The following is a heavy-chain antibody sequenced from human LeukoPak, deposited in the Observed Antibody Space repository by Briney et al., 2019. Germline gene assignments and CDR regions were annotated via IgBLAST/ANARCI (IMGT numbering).Heavy chain of an antibody. CDR1: GGSFSGYY. CDR3: ARGRVSSSTWYSTYYYYFYMTS. V-gene: IGHV4-59*01. CDR2: IDHTGST. Sequence: PSETLSLTCAVYGGSFSGYYWSWIRQPPGKGLEWIGYIDHTGSTNYNPSLNSRVTISRDTSKNHFSLKLSSATAADTAVYFCARGRVSSSTWYSTYYYYFYMTSGAKGPRSPSP. D-gene: IGHD6-13*01. J-gene: IGHJ6*03.